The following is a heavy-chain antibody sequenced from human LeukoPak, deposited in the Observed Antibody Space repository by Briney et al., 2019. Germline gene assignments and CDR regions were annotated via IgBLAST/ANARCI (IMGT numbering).Heavy chain of an antibody. CDR1: GFTFSGFE. Sequence: PGGSLRLSCVASGFTFSGFEMSWVRQAPGKGREGVSYISSSSDTRFYADSVRGRFTISRDNAKNSLVLQMNSLRVEDTALYFCAGGYGSWSPDYWGQGTLVTVSS. CDR2: ISSSSDTR. V-gene: IGHV3-48*03. J-gene: IGHJ4*02. D-gene: IGHD3-16*01. CDR3: AGGYGSWSPDY.